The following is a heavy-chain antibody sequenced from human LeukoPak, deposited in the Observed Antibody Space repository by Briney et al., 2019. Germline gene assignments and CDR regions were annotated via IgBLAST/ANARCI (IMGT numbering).Heavy chain of an antibody. D-gene: IGHD3-10*01. CDR3: ATAIDSGSYYNPYYFDY. V-gene: IGHV1-2*02. CDR1: GYTFTSYG. J-gene: IGHJ4*02. CDR2: INPNSGGT. Sequence: ASVKVSCKASGYTFTSYGISWVRQAPGQGLEWMGWINPNSGGTNYAQKFQGRVTMTRDTSISTAYMELSRLRSDDTAVYYCATAIDSGSYYNPYYFDYWGQGTLVTVSS.